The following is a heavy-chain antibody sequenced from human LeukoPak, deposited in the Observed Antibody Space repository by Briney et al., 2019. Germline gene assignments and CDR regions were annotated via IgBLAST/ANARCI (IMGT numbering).Heavy chain of an antibody. V-gene: IGHV3-74*01. CDR3: ARDGDESTYYYYYGMDV. J-gene: IGHJ6*02. CDR1: GLTSSSYW. Sequence: GGSLRLSCAASGLTSSSYWMLWVRQAPGEGLVCVSRINSGGRSTSYADSVKGRFTISRDNAKNTLYLQMNSLRAEDTAVYYCARDGDESTYYYYYGMDVWGQGTTVTVS. CDR2: INSGGRST. D-gene: IGHD7-27*01.